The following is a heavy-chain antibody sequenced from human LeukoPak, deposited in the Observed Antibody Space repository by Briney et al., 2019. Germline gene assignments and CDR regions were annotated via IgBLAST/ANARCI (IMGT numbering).Heavy chain of an antibody. Sequence: GGSLRLSCAASGFSLGRYWMTSVRQAPGKGLERVANINRDGIHIRYVDSVKGRFTISRDNAKNSLYLHMDSLKADDTAVDYCVRDSGSYHVDYRGQGT. CDR1: GFSLGRYW. CDR2: INRDGIHI. V-gene: IGHV3-7*04. D-gene: IGHD1-26*01. J-gene: IGHJ4*01. CDR3: VRDSGSYHVDY.